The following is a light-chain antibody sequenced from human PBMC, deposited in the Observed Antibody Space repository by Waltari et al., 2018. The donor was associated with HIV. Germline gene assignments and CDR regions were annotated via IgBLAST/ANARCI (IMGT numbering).Light chain of an antibody. CDR2: DVS. Sequence: QSALTQPASVSGSPGQSITISCTGTSSDVCGYNYVSWYQQHPGKAPKLVIYDVSERPSGVSNRFSGSKSGNTASLTISGLQAEDEADYNCCSYAGSSTLLFGGGTKVTVL. V-gene: IGLV2-23*01. J-gene: IGLJ2*01. CDR1: SSDVCGYNY. CDR3: CSYAGSSTLL.